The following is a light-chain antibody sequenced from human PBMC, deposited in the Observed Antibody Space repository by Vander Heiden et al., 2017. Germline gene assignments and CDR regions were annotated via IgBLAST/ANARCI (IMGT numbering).Light chain of an antibody. J-gene: IGLJ2*01. V-gene: IGLV3-9*01. CDR1: NIGSKN. Sequence: SYELTQPLSVSVALGQTARITCGGNNIGSKNVHWYQQKPGQAPGLVIYRDSNRPAGIPERFSGSNSGNTATLTISRAQAGDEADYYCQVWDSSVGFGGGTKLTVL. CDR2: RDS. CDR3: QVWDSSVG.